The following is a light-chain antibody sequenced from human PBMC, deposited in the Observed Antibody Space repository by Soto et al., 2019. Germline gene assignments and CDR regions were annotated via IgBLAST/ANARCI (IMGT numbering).Light chain of an antibody. CDR2: SNN. Sequence: QSLLTQPPSASGTPWQRVTISCSGSSSNIGSNTVNWYQQLPGTAPKLLIYSNNQRPSGVPDRFSGSKSGTSASLAISGLQSEDEADYYCAAWDDSLNAFYVFGTGTKVTVL. V-gene: IGLV1-44*01. CDR3: AAWDDSLNAFYV. J-gene: IGLJ1*01. CDR1: SSNIGSNT.